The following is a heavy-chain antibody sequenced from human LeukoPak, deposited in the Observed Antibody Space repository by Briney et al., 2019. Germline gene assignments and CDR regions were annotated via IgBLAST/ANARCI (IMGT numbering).Heavy chain of an antibody. J-gene: IGHJ5*02. CDR1: GGSFSGYY. V-gene: IGHV4-34*01. CDR3: ARGGATQQGNWFDP. CDR2: INHSGST. Sequence: PSETLSLTCAVYGGSFSGYYWSWIRQPPGKGLEWIGEINHSGSTNYNPSLKSRVTISVDTSKNLFSLKLSSVTAADTAVYYCARGGATQQGNWFDPWGQGTLVTVSS. D-gene: IGHD6-13*01.